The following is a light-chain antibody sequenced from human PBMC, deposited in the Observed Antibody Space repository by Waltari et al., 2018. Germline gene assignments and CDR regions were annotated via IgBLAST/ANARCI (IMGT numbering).Light chain of an antibody. V-gene: IGKV3-20*01. J-gene: IGKJ1*01. CDR3: QKYGTLPAT. CDR2: DAT. CDR1: PRVGRT. Sequence: EIVLPQSPGTLSLSPGDRAILSCGASPRVGRTLVWYQQKPGQAPRLLFYDATNRATGIPDRFSGSGSETDFSLTISSLEPDDFAVYYCQKYGTLPATFGQGTKVEIK.